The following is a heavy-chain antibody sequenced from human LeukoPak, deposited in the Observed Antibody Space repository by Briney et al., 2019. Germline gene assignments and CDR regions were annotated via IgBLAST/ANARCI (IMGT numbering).Heavy chain of an antibody. CDR1: GFTFSNYA. CDR2: ITGSGGST. Sequence: GRPLRLSCAASGFTFSNYAMSWVRQAPGKGLEWVSAITGSGGSTYYADSVKGRFTFSRDNSKNTLYLQMNSLRAEDTAVYYCAKWGDYDVLTGYYDPDYWGQGTLVTVSS. J-gene: IGHJ4*02. CDR3: AKWGDYDVLTGYYDPDY. D-gene: IGHD3-9*01. V-gene: IGHV3-23*01.